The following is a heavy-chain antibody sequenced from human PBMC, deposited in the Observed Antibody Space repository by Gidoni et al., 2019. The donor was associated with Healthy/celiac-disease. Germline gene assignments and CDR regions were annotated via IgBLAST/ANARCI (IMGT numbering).Heavy chain of an antibody. Sequence: EVQLVESGGGLVQPGGSLRLSCAASGFSFSSYAMSWVRQAPGKGLEWVSGISGSGGSTYYADSVKGRFTISRDKSKNTLYLQMNSLRAEDTAVYYCVKSGGDCYFRCLYYFDYWGQGTLVTVSS. J-gene: IGHJ4*02. CDR2: ISGSGGST. CDR3: VKSGGDCYFRCLYYFDY. V-gene: IGHV3-23*04. D-gene: IGHD2-21*02. CDR1: GFSFSSYA.